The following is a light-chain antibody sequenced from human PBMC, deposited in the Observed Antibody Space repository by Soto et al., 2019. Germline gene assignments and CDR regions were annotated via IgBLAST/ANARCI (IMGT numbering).Light chain of an antibody. CDR1: QTVRTNY. Sequence: EIVLTQSPGTLSLSPGERATLSCRASQTVRTNYLAWFQHKPGQAPRLLIYGASSRATGIPDTFSGSGSGTDFTLTINRLAPEDFAVYFCQQYSDSPLTFGGGTKVEIK. J-gene: IGKJ4*01. CDR3: QQYSDSPLT. V-gene: IGKV3-20*01. CDR2: GAS.